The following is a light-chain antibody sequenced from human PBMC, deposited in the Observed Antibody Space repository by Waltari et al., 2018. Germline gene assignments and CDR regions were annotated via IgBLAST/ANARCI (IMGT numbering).Light chain of an antibody. V-gene: IGLV2-14*01. CDR1: SSDAGGYTY. Sequence: QSALTQPASVSGSPGQSITISCTGPSSDAGGYTYVSWYQQHPGKAPKLMIYDVSKRPSGVSNRFSGSKSGNTASLTISGLQAEDEADYYCSSYTSSSTWVFGGGTKLTVL. CDR3: SSYTSSSTWV. J-gene: IGLJ3*02. CDR2: DVS.